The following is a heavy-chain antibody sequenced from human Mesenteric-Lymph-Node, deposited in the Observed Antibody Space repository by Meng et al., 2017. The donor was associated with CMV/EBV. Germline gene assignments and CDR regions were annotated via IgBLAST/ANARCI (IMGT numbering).Heavy chain of an antibody. V-gene: IGHV4-59*11. J-gene: IGHJ4*02. D-gene: IGHD6-13*01. CDR1: GGSISSHY. Sequence: SETLSLTCTVSGGSISSHYWRWSWIRPPPGKALEWIGYIYYSGSTNHNPSLKSLVTISLDTSKNQFSLKFRSVTAADTAVYYCASFATAGDFYFDYWGQGTLVTVSS. CDR3: ASFATAGDFYFDY. CDR2: IYYSGST.